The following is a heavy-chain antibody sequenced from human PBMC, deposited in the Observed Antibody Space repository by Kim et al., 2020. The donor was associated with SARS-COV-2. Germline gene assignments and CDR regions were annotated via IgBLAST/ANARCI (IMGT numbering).Heavy chain of an antibody. Sequence: GGSLRLSCAASGFTFSSYGMHWVRQAPGKGLEWVAVISYDGSNKYYADFAKGRFTISRDNSKNTLYLQMNSLRAEETAVYYCARGGSSRGIQLWEHPPLGYYGMDVWGQGTTVTVSS. J-gene: IGHJ6*02. D-gene: IGHD5-18*01. CDR1: GFTFSSYG. CDR3: ARGGSSRGIQLWEHPPLGYYGMDV. V-gene: IGHV3-33*05. CDR2: ISYDGSNK.